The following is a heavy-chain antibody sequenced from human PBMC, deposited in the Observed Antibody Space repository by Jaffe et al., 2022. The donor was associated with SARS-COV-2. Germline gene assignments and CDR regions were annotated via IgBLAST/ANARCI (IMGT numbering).Heavy chain of an antibody. V-gene: IGHV3-23*01. D-gene: IGHD2-15*01. CDR2: ISGNGASI. CDR3: ARCQGLRFFDL. CDR1: GFLFTSYT. J-gene: IGHJ2*01. Sequence: EVQLLESGGDLVQPGGSLRLSCAASGFLFTSYTMNWVRLAPGRGLEWVASISGNGASIYYGDSVKGRFTISRDISTDTVYLRMNSLRAEDAALYYCARCQGLRFFDLWGRGTLVSVSS.